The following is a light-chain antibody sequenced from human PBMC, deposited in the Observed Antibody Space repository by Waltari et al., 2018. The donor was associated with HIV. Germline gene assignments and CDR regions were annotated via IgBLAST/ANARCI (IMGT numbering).Light chain of an antibody. CDR3: QQYYSLPPT. Sequence: DIIMTQSPDSLAVSLGERVTINCKSSRNILYNSDNKTYLALYQQKAGQAPRVLISWASTRPVGVPSSIRTFGVPERFSGSGSGTNFSLTISSLQEDDVAVYYCQQYYSLPPTFGGGTRVERK. CDR1: RNILYNSDNKTY. V-gene: IGKV4-1*01. J-gene: IGKJ4*01. CDR2: WAS.